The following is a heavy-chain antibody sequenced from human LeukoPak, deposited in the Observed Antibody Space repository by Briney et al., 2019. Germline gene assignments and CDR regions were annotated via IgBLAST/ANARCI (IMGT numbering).Heavy chain of an antibody. Sequence: GGSLRLSCAASGFTSSSYSMNWVRQAPGKGLEWVSSISSSSSYIYYADSVKGRFTISRDNAKNSLYLQMNSLRAEDTAVYYCARGYSSGWYSFGFDYWGQGTLVTVSS. CDR1: GFTSSSYS. CDR2: ISSSSSYI. J-gene: IGHJ4*02. CDR3: ARGYSSGWYSFGFDY. D-gene: IGHD6-19*01. V-gene: IGHV3-21*01.